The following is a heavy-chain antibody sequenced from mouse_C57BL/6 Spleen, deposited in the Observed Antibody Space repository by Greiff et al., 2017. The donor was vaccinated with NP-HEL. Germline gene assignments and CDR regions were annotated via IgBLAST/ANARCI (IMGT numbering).Heavy chain of an antibody. CDR2: IYPGDGDT. J-gene: IGHJ2*01. D-gene: IGHD2-4*01. Sequence: VKLMESGPELVKPGASVKISCKASGYAFSSSWMNWVKQRPGKGLEWIGRIYPGDGDTNYNGKFKGKATLTADKSSSTAYMQLSSLTSEDSAVYFCARDYEGYFDYWGQGTTLTVSS. CDR1: GYAFSSSW. CDR3: ARDYEGYFDY. V-gene: IGHV1-82*01.